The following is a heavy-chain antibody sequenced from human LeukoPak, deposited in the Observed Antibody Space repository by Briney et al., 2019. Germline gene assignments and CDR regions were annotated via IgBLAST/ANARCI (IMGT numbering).Heavy chain of an antibody. J-gene: IGHJ5*02. CDR1: GFTFSDYY. D-gene: IGHD2-2*01. V-gene: IGHV3-11*05. Sequence: MAGGSLRLSCAAPGFTFSDYYMSWIRQAPGKGLEWVSYISSSSSYTNYADSVKGRFTISRDNAKNSLYLQMNSLRAEDTAVYYCAKGRSRSDPTASLQSWGQGTLVTVS. CDR3: AKGRSRSDPTASLQS. CDR2: ISSSSSYT.